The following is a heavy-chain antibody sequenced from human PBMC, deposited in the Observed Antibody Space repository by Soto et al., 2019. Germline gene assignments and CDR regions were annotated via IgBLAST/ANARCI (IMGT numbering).Heavy chain of an antibody. CDR1: GGTFSSYA. V-gene: IGHV1-69*13. Sequence: SVKVSCKASGGTFSSYAISWVRQAPGQGLEWMGGIIPIFGTANYAQKFQGRVTITADESTSTAYMELSSLRSEDTAVYYCARGAEIVLMITKRRPTYYYYGMDVWGQGATVTVSS. D-gene: IGHD2-8*01. CDR3: ARGAEIVLMITKRRPTYYYYGMDV. CDR2: IIPIFGTA. J-gene: IGHJ6*02.